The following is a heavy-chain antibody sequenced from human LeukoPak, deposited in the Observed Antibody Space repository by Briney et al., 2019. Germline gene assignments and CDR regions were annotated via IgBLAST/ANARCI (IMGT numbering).Heavy chain of an antibody. CDR3: ARDPGWTQESGFDP. V-gene: IGHV1-8*03. CDR1: GYTFTSYD. J-gene: IGHJ5*02. CDR2: MNPNSGNT. Sequence: ASVKVSCKASGYTFTSYDINWVRQATGQGLEWMGWMNPNSGNTGYAQKFQGRVTITRNTSISTAYMELSSLRSEDTAVYYCARDPGWTQESGFDPWGQGTLVTVSS. D-gene: IGHD3/OR15-3a*01.